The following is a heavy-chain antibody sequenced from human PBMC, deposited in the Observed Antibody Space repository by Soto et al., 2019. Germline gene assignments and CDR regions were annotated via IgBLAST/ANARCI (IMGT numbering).Heavy chain of an antibody. J-gene: IGHJ6*02. V-gene: IGHV4-59*08. CDR3: ARHSKKPGDFDYYYGMDV. Sequence: SETLSLTCSVLGGSMSPYYWSWIRQSPGKGLEWIANIYYRGDTNYNPSLESRVTISIDTSKNQFSLKLNSLTAADTAVYYCARHSKKPGDFDYYYGMDVWGQGTTVT. D-gene: IGHD7-27*01. CDR1: GGSMSPYY. CDR2: IYYRGDT.